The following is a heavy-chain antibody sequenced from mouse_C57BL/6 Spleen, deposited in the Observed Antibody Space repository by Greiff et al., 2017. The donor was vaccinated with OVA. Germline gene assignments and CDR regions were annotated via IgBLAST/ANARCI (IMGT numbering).Heavy chain of an antibody. CDR1: GFTFSDYG. V-gene: IGHV5-17*01. CDR2: ISSGSSTI. CDR3: AREGNDY. Sequence: VQLKESGGGLVKPGGSLKLSCAASGFTFSDYGLHWVRQAPEKGLEWVAYISSGSSTIYYADTVKGRFTISRDNAKNTLFLQMTSLRSEDTAMYYCAREGNDYWGQGTTLTVSS. J-gene: IGHJ2*01. D-gene: IGHD2-1*01.